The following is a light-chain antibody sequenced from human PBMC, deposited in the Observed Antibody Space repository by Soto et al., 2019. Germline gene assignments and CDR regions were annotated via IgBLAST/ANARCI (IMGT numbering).Light chain of an antibody. CDR2: DVS. V-gene: IGLV2-14*03. CDR1: SSDVGGYNY. J-gene: IGLJ1*01. Sequence: QSALTQPPSASGSLGQSVTISCTGTSSDVGGYNYVSWHQQHPGKAPKVMIYDVSNRPSGVSNRFSGSKSGNTASLTISGLQAEDEADYYCSSYTSSSTLLYVFGTGTKLTVL. CDR3: SSYTSSSTLLYV.